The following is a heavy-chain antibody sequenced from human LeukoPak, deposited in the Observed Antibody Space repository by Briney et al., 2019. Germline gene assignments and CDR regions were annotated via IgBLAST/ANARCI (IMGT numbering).Heavy chain of an antibody. V-gene: IGHV4-59*01. J-gene: IGHJ4*02. CDR1: GGSIRNYY. D-gene: IGHD4-17*01. CDR3: ARGRNGDYLDFDY. CDR2: IYYSGST. Sequence: SETLSLTCTVSGGSIRNYYWSWIRQPPGKGLEWIGYIYYSGSTNYNPSLKSRVTISVDTSKNQFSLKLSSVTAADTAVYYCARGRNGDYLDFDYWGQGTLVTVSS.